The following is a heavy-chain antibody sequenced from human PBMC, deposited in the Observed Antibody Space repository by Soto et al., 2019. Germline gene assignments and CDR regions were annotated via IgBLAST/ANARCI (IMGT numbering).Heavy chain of an antibody. D-gene: IGHD2-15*01. CDR2: IDPTDSFT. CDR3: ARPASGGSRDAFDV. V-gene: IGHV5-10-1*01. Sequence: GESLKISCKASGYKFTTFWLNWVRQTPGKGLEWLGRIDPTDSFTNYSPPFEGHVTISVDRSISTAYLQWNSLQASDTAIYYCARPASGGSRDAFDVWGQGTTVTVSS. J-gene: IGHJ3*01. CDR1: GYKFTTFW.